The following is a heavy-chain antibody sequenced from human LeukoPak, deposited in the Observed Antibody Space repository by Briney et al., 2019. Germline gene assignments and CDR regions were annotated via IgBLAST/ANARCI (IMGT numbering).Heavy chain of an antibody. Sequence: TLKPSRKRSGYTLTKVDINTVPEATGPGLGWWGWMNPTSGNTGSAQKLQGRDTMTMNTSISTAYIELSSLRSEDTAVYYCARGPQWRGDSYYMDVWGRGTTVTVSS. CDR1: GYTLTKVD. CDR3: ARGPQWRGDSYYMDV. D-gene: IGHD6-19*01. J-gene: IGHJ6*03. CDR2: MNPTSGNT. V-gene: IGHV1-8*01.